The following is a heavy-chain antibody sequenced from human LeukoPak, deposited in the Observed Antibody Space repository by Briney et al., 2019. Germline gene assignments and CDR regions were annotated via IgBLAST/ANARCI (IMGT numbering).Heavy chain of an antibody. CDR2: IGSSGSYI. V-gene: IGHV3-21*01. CDR1: GFTFSSYH. CDR3: ARRATTERGHSYGLDF. Sequence: PGGSLRLSCEVSGFTFSSYHMNWVRQAPGKGLEWVSSIGSSGSYIYYADSLTGRFTISRDNAKNSLYLQMNSLRAEDTAMNYCARRATTERGHSYGLDFWGQGTLVTVSS. J-gene: IGHJ4*02. D-gene: IGHD5-18*01.